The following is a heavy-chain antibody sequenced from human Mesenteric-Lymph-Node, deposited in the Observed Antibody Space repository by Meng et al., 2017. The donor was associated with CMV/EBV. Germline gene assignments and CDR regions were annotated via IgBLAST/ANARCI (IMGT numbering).Heavy chain of an antibody. CDR1: GYTFTSYD. J-gene: IGHJ5*02. Sequence: ASVKVSCKASGYTFTSYDINWVRQAAGQGLEWMGWMNSYSGDTGYAQKFQGRVTMTRDTAIGTAYMELTGLRSEDTAVYYCMRGAGEGGRDWFDPWGQGTLVTVSS. D-gene: IGHD1-14*01. CDR2: MNSYSGDT. V-gene: IGHV1-8*02. CDR3: MRGAGEGGRDWFDP.